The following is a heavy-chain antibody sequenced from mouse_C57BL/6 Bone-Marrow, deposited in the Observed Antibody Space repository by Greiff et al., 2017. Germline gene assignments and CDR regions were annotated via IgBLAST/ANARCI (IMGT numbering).Heavy chain of an antibody. CDR1: GYTFTSYT. CDR3: ARLGDGYYRYAMDD. V-gene: IGHV1-4*01. J-gene: IGHJ4*01. CDR2: INPSSGYT. Sequence: VQVVESGAELARPGASVKMSCKASGYTFTSYTMHWVKQRPGQGLEWIGYINPSSGYTKYNQKFKDKATLTADKSSSTAYMQLSSLTSEDSAVYYCARLGDGYYRYAMDDWGQGTSVTVSS. D-gene: IGHD2-3*01.